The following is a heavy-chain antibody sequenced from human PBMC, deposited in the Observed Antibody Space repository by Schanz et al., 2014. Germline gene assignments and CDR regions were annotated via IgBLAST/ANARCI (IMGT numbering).Heavy chain of an antibody. CDR3: AKDPHRDYGGKPQTFDI. CDR2: IWFDGNNK. V-gene: IGHV3-33*06. J-gene: IGHJ3*02. Sequence: HVQLVESGGSVVQPGRSLRLSCAASGFTFSAYGMHWVRQAPGKGLEWVAVIWFDGNNKFYADSVKGRFTISRDNSKNTLYLQMSSLRAEDTALYYCAKDPHRDYGGKPQTFDIWGQGTMVTVSS. D-gene: IGHD4-17*01. CDR1: GFTFSAYG.